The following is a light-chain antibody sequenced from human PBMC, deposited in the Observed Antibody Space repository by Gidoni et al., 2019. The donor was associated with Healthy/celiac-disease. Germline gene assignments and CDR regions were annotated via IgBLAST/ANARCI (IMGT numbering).Light chain of an antibody. CDR3: QQFNSYPF. V-gene: IGKV1-13*02. CDR1: QGISSA. Sequence: AIQLTQSPSSLSASVGDRVTITCRASQGISSALAWYQQKPGKAPKLLIYDASSLESGVPSRFSGSGSGTDCTLTISSLQPEDFATYYCQQFNSYPFFGGGTKVEIK. J-gene: IGKJ4*01. CDR2: DAS.